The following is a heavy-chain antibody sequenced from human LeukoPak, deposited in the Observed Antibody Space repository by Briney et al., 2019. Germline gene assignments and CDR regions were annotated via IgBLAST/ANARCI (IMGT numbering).Heavy chain of an antibody. CDR2: INHSGST. CDR1: GGSFSGYY. D-gene: IGHD4-11*01. V-gene: IGHV4-34*01. Sequence: PSETLSLTCAVYGGSFSGYYWSWIRQPPGKGLEWVGEINHSGSTNYNPSLKSRVTISVDTSKNQFSLKLSSVTAADTAVYYCASSRAVYSNYTRYYYYYGMDVWGQGTTVTVSS. J-gene: IGHJ6*02. CDR3: ASSRAVYSNYTRYYYYYGMDV.